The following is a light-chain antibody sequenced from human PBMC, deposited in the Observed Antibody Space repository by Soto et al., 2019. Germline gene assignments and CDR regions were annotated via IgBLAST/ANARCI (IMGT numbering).Light chain of an antibody. CDR2: GNS. Sequence: QSVLTQPPSVSGAPGQRVTISCTGSSSNIGAGYDVHWYQQLPGTAPKLLIYGNSNRPSGVPDRFSGSKSGTSASLAITGLQAEDEADYYCQSYDSSLSRSEVVFGGGTKLTVL. V-gene: IGLV1-40*01. CDR1: SSNIGAGYD. J-gene: IGLJ2*01. CDR3: QSYDSSLSRSEVV.